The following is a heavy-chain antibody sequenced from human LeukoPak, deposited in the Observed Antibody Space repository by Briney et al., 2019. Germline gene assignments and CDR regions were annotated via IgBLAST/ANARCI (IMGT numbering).Heavy chain of an antibody. D-gene: IGHD1-7*01. CDR3: AMLGSITGTQKPIDY. Sequence: ASVKVSCKASGYTFTGYYMHWVRQAPGQGLEWMGWINPNSGGTNYAQKFQGRVTMTRDTSISTAYLQWSSLKASDTAMYYCAMLGSITGTQKPIDYWGQGTLVTVSS. CDR1: GYTFTGYY. V-gene: IGHV1-2*02. CDR2: INPNSGGT. J-gene: IGHJ4*02.